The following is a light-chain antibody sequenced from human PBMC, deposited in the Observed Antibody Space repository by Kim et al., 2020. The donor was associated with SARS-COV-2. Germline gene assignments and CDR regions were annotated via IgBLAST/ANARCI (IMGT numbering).Light chain of an antibody. CDR2: GAS. J-gene: IGKJ2*01. V-gene: IGKV3-15*01. CDR3: QQYDDGTPYT. Sequence: EIVMTQSPATLSVSPGERVALSCRASQSVNTKLTWYQQKPGLAPRLLIFGASTRAVSTPARFSGSGSGTDFTLTISSLQPEDFAVYYCQQYDDGTPYTFGQGTKLEI. CDR1: QSVNTK.